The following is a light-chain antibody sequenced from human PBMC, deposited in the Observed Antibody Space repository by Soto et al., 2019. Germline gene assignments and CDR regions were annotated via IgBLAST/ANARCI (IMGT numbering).Light chain of an antibody. J-gene: IGLJ3*02. CDR1: SGDVGGYNF. CDR3: SSYSSSSPLV. V-gene: IGLV2-14*01. CDR2: EVS. Sequence: QSVLTQPASVSGSPGQSITISCTGTSGDVGGYNFVSWYQQHPGKAPKLIIYEVSHRPSGVSNHFSGSKSGNTASLTISGLQAEDEADYFCSSYSSSSPLVFGGGTKLTVL.